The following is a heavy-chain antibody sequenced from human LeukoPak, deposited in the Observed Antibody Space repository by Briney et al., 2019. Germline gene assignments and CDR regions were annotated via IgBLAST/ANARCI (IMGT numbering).Heavy chain of an antibody. CDR3: ARGGSYFDY. CDR2: IKQDGSEK. CDR1: GFIFSHYW. D-gene: IGHD2-15*01. J-gene: IGHJ4*02. V-gene: IGHV3-7*01. Sequence: GGSLRLSCAASGFIFSHYWMSWVRQAPGKGLEWVANIKQDGSEKYYVDSVKGRFTISRDNAKNSLYVQMNSLRAEDTAVYYCARGGSYFDYWGQGTLVTVSS.